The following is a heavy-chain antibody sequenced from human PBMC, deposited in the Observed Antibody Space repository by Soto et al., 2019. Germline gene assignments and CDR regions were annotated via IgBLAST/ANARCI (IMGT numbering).Heavy chain of an antibody. J-gene: IGHJ6*02. CDR1: GYTFTSYD. CDR3: ARGGYYDFWSGKPHYYYYGMDV. CDR2: MNPNSGNT. V-gene: IGHV1-8*01. Sequence: QVQLVQSGAEVKKPGASVKVSCKASGYTFTSYDINWVRQATGQGLEWMGWMNPNSGNTGYAQKFHGRVTMTRNTSISTAYMELSSLRSEDTAVYYCARGGYYDFWSGKPHYYYYGMDVWGQGTTVTVSS. D-gene: IGHD3-3*01.